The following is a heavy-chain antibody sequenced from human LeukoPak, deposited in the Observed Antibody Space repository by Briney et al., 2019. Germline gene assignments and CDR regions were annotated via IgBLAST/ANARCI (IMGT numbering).Heavy chain of an antibody. J-gene: IGHJ3*02. D-gene: IGHD5-24*01. CDR2: IYNSWST. Sequence: SETLSLTCTVSGGSISSYYWSWIRQPPGKGLEWIGYIYNSWSTNYNSSLKSRVTISADTSKNQFSLKLSSVTAADTAVYYCARARGATIFQSAFDIWGQGTMVTVSS. CDR3: ARARGATIFQSAFDI. V-gene: IGHV4-59*01. CDR1: GGSISSYY.